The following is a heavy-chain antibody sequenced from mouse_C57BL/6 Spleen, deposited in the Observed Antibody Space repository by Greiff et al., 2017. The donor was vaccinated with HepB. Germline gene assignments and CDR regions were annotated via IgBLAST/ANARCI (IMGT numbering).Heavy chain of an antibody. Sequence: VQLQQSGPGLVQPSQSLSITCTVSGFSLTSYGVHWVRQSPGKGLEWLGVIWSGGSTDYNAAFISRLSISKDNSKSQVFFKMNSLQADDTAIYYCARKTGTGGYYFDYWGQGTTLTVSS. CDR3: ARKTGTGGYYFDY. D-gene: IGHD4-1*01. CDR2: IWSGGST. J-gene: IGHJ2*01. V-gene: IGHV2-2*01. CDR1: GFSLTSYG.